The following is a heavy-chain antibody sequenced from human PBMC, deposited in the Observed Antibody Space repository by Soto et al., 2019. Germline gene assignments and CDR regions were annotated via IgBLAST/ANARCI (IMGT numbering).Heavy chain of an antibody. D-gene: IGHD3-10*01. CDR2: IYYSGST. CDR3: ARLRAHYYYYGMDV. CDR1: GGSISSSSYY. V-gene: IGHV4-39*01. Sequence: SETLSLTCTVSGGSISSSSYYCGWIRQPPGKGLEWIGSIYYSGSTYYNPSLKSRVTISVDTSKNQFSLKLSSVTAADTAVYYCARLRAHYYYYGMDVWGQGTTVTVSS. J-gene: IGHJ6*02.